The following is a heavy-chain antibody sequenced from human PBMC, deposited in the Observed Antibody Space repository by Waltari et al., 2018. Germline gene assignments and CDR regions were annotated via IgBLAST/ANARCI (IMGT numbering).Heavy chain of an antibody. Sequence: VQLVQSGAEVKKPGSSVKVPCKASGGTLRRYAISWVRQAPGKGLEWMGGIIPIFGTANYAQKFQGRVTITADESTSTAYMELSSLRSEDTAVYYCARSHPTYCSGGSCYFLDYWGRGTLVTVSS. V-gene: IGHV1-69*01. J-gene: IGHJ4*02. CDR3: ARSHPTYCSGGSCYFLDY. D-gene: IGHD2-15*01. CDR2: IIPIFGTA. CDR1: GGTLRRYA.